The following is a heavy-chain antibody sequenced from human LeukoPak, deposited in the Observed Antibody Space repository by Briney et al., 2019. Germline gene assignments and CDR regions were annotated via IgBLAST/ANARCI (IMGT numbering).Heavy chain of an antibody. J-gene: IGHJ4*02. V-gene: IGHV4-39*01. CDR2: IYDSGST. CDR3: ARQGYSYGYLLDY. CDR1: GGSISSSSYY. D-gene: IGHD5-18*01. Sequence: PSETLSLTCTVSGGSISSSSYYWGWIRQPPGKGLEWIGSIYDSGSTYYNPSLKCRVTISVDTSKNQFSLRLSSVTAADTAVYYCARQGYSYGYLLDYWGQGTLVTVSS.